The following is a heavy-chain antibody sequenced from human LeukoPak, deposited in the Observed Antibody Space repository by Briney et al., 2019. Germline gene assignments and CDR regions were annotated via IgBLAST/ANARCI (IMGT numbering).Heavy chain of an antibody. V-gene: IGHV3-11*04. CDR3: ARESQSYGYSY. Sequence: GGSLRLSCAASRFTFDEYGMSWVRQTAGKGLEWVSYISSSGSTIYYADSVKGRFTISRDNAKNSLYLQMNSLRAEDTAVYYCARESQSYGYSYWGQGTLVTVSS. CDR2: ISSSGSTI. J-gene: IGHJ4*02. D-gene: IGHD5-18*01. CDR1: RFTFDEYG.